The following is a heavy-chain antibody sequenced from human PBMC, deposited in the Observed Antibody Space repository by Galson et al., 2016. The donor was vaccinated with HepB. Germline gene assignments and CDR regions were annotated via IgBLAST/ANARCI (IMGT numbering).Heavy chain of an antibody. Sequence: QSGAEVKKPGESLKISCKGSGYRFSSYYIAWVRQMPGKGLEWMGIIYPGDSDTRYSPSFQGQVPISDDKSITTAYLQWSSLKASDTAVYYCARALQAYYFDYWGQGALVTVSS. V-gene: IGHV5-51*01. CDR3: ARALQAYYFDY. CDR2: IYPGDSDT. J-gene: IGHJ4*02. CDR1: GYRFSSYY.